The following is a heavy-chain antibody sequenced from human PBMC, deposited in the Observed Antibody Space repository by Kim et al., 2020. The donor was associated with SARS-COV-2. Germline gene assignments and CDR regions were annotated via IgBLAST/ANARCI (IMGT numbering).Heavy chain of an antibody. V-gene: IGHV1-69*01. Sequence: KFQGRVTITADESTSTAYMELSSLRSEDTAVYYCARGVYCSGGSCARFDPWGQGTLVTVSS. D-gene: IGHD2-15*01. CDR3: ARGVYCSGGSCARFDP. J-gene: IGHJ5*02.